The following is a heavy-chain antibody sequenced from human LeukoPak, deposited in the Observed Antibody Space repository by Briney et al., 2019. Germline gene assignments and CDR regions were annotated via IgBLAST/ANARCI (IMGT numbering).Heavy chain of an antibody. CDR3: ARLGPEWHTASHLRFDY. Sequence: GGSLRLSCAASGFTFSSYAMHWVRQAPGKGLEWVAVISYDGSNKYYADSVKGRFTISRDNSKNTLYLQMNGLRAEDTAVYYCARLGPEWHTASHLRFDYWGQGTLVTVSS. D-gene: IGHD5-18*01. J-gene: IGHJ4*02. CDR1: GFTFSSYA. CDR2: ISYDGSNK. V-gene: IGHV3-30*04.